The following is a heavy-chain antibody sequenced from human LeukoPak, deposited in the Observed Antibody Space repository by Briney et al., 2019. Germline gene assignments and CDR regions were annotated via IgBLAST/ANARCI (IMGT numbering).Heavy chain of an antibody. CDR1: GDSVSSNSAA. D-gene: IGHD2-2*01. CDR2: TYYRSKWYN. CDR3: ARGVVVPAAMIGYYYYMDV. J-gene: IGHJ6*03. Sequence: SQTLSLTCAISGDSVSSNSAAWNWTRQSPSRGLEWLGRTYYRSKWYNDYAVSVKSRITINPDTSKNQFSLQLNSVTPEDTAVYYCARGVVVPAAMIGYYYYMDVWGKGTTVTVSS. V-gene: IGHV6-1*01.